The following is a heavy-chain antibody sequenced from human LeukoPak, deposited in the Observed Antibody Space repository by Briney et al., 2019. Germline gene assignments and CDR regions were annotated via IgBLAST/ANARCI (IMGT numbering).Heavy chain of an antibody. CDR2: IGSSSSPI. Sequence: GGSLRLSCAASGFTFSAYSMNWVRQAPEKGLEWVSYIGSSSSPIYYADSVKGRFTISSDNAKNSLYLQFAALRAEDTAVYYCARDQAYSFDYWGQGTLVTVSS. CDR1: GFTFSAYS. CDR3: ARDQAYSFDY. J-gene: IGHJ4*02. D-gene: IGHD4-11*01. V-gene: IGHV3-48*01.